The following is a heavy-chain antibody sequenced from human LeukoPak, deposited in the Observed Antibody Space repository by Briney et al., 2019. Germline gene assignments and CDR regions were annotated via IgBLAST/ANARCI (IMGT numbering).Heavy chain of an antibody. CDR1: GFTFRNYY. CDR3: ANRRLGRGAFDI. J-gene: IGHJ3*02. D-gene: IGHD7-27*01. V-gene: IGHV3-23*01. Sequence: GGSLRLSCAASGFTFRNYYMTWIRQAPGKGLEWVSEISGSDESTKYVDAVKGRFTISRDNSKNTLYLLLNSLRVDDTAVYYCANRRLGRGAFDIWGQGTMVTVSS. CDR2: ISGSDEST.